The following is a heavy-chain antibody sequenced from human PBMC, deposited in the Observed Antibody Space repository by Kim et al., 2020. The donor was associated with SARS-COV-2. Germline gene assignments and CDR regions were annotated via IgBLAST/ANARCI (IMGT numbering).Heavy chain of an antibody. Sequence: ASVKVSCKASGYTFTSYAMHWVRQAPGQRLEWMGWINAGNGHTKYSQKFQGRVTITRDTSATTAYMELSSLRSEDTAVYYCATPPTDYSSSTPHYWGQGTLVTVSS. CDR2: INAGNGHT. J-gene: IGHJ4*02. CDR1: GYTFTSYA. D-gene: IGHD6-6*01. V-gene: IGHV1-3*01. CDR3: ATPPTDYSSSTPHY.